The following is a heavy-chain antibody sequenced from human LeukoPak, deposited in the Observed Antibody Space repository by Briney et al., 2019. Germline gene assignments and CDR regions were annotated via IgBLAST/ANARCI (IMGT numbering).Heavy chain of an antibody. J-gene: IGHJ4*02. V-gene: IGHV4-4*07. Sequence: SETLSVTCTVSGGSISSYYWSWIRQPAGKGLEWIGRVYTSGSPNYNPSLESRVTMSVDTSKNQFSLNLSSVTAADTAVYYCARGGYGASSGFDYWGQGTLVTVSS. CDR2: VYTSGSP. CDR3: ARGGYGASSGFDY. CDR1: GGSISSYY. D-gene: IGHD4-23*01.